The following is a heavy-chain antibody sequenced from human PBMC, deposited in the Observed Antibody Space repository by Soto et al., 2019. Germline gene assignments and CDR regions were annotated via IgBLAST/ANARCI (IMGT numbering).Heavy chain of an antibody. CDR2: INSDGSST. J-gene: IGHJ4*02. V-gene: IGHV3-74*01. D-gene: IGHD3-22*01. CDR1: GFTFSSYW. Sequence: GGSLRLSCAASGFTFSSYWMHWVRQAPGKGLVWVSRINSDGSSTSYADSVKGRFTISRDNSKNTRYLQMSSLRADDTAVYYCVKGEYYYDSSGYYPFDYWGQGTLVTVSS. CDR3: VKGEYYYDSSGYYPFDY.